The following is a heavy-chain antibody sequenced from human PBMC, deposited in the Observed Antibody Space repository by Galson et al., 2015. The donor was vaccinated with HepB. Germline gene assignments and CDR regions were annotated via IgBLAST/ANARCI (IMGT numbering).Heavy chain of an antibody. J-gene: IGHJ6*02. CDR2: IWYDGSNK. V-gene: IGHV3-33*01. CDR3: ARGAYSDYYYGMYV. D-gene: IGHD5-18*01. Sequence: SLRLSCAASGFTFSSYGMNWVRQAPGKGLEWVAVIWYDGSNKYYADSVKGRFTISRDNSKNTLYLQMNSLRAEDTALYYCARGAYSDYYYGMYVWGQGTTVTVSS. CDR1: GFTFSSYG.